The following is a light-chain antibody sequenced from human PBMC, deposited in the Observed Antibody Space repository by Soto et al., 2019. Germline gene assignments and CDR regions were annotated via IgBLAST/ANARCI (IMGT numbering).Light chain of an antibody. J-gene: IGKJ4*01. CDR1: QNINSN. CDR3: QQYKDWPPLT. Sequence: EILMTQSPLTLSVSPGEGATLSCRASQNINSNLAWYQQRPGQAPRVLIYGASSRGSGIPDRFSGSGSGTHFTLTINRRETDDYAVYYWQQYKDWPPLTFGGGTRVESK. V-gene: IGKV3D-15*01. CDR2: GAS.